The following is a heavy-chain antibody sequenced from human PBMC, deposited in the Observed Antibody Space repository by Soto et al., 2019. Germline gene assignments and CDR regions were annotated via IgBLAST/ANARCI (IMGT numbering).Heavy chain of an antibody. D-gene: IGHD2-21*02. Sequence: QVQLMQSGAEVKKPGASVKVSCKASGNTFTNYYIHWVRQAPGQGLEWMGTINPSGGHTTYSQNFLGRVTMTRATSTSTLYMELTSLTSDDPAVYYCARGGHVVVVTAAFDYWGQGTLVTVSS. CDR2: INPSGGHT. CDR1: GNTFTNYY. J-gene: IGHJ4*02. V-gene: IGHV1-46*01. CDR3: ARGGHVVVVTAAFDY.